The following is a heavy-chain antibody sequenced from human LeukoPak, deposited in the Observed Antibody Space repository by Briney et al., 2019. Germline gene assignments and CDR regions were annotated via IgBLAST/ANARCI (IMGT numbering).Heavy chain of an antibody. Sequence: GGSLRLSCAASGFTFSNAWMSWVRQAPGKGLEWVGRIKSKTDGGTTDYAAPVKGRFTISRDDSKNTLYLQMNSLKTEDTAVYYCMIAFGFGEDRWYYYSMDVWGQGTTVTVSS. J-gene: IGHJ6*02. CDR3: MIAFGFGEDRWYYYSMDV. D-gene: IGHD3-10*01. V-gene: IGHV3-15*01. CDR2: IKSKTDGGTT. CDR1: GFTFSNAW.